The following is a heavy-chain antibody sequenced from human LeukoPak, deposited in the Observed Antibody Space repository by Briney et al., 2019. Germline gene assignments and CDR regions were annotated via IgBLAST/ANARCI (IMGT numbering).Heavy chain of an antibody. J-gene: IGHJ4*02. CDR2: INHSGST. CDR3: ARGEYYYDSSVAPYYFHY. D-gene: IGHD3-22*01. V-gene: IGHV4-34*01. Sequence: SETLSLTCAVYGGSFSGYYWSWIRQPPGKGLEWIGEINHSGSTNYNPSLKSRVTISVDTSKNQFSLKLSSVTAADTAVYYCARGEYYYDSSVAPYYFHYWGQGTLVTVSS. CDR1: GGSFSGYY.